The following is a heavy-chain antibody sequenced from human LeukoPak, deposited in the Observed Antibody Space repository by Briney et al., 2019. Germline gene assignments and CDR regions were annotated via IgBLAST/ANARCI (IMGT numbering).Heavy chain of an antibody. CDR3: ARASYSYDISGWVPFDY. CDR1: GNSISSGDYY. D-gene: IGHD3-22*01. CDR2: IYTSGST. Sequence: SETLSLTCTVSGNSISSGDYYWSWIRQPAGKGLEWIGRIYTSGSTTYNPSLKSRVTISGDTSENQFSLRLSSVTAADTAVYYRARASYSYDISGWVPFDYWGQGTLVTVSS. J-gene: IGHJ4*02. V-gene: IGHV4-61*02.